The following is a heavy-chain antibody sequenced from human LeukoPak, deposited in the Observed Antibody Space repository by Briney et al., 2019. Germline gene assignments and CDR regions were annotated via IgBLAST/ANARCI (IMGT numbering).Heavy chain of an antibody. D-gene: IGHD7-27*01. Sequence: PGGSLRLSCAASGFTVSSNDMIWVRQAPGKGLEWVSIIYSGGSTYYADSVKGRFTISRDNSKNTLYLQMNSLRAEDTAVYYCATLTNRAIDYWGQGTLVTVSS. CDR3: ATLTNRAIDY. CDR1: GFTVSSND. CDR2: IYSGGST. V-gene: IGHV3-66*04. J-gene: IGHJ4*02.